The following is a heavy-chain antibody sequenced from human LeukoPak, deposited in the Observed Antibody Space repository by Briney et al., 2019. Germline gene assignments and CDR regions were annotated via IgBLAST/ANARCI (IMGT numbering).Heavy chain of an antibody. V-gene: IGHV1-8*01. CDR3: ARGRGKAAAGNLDY. CDR1: GYTFTSYD. J-gene: IGHJ4*02. Sequence: ASVKVSCKASGYTFTSYDINWVRQATGQGLEWMGWMNPNSGNTGYAQKFQGRVTMARNTSISTAYMELSSLRSEDTAVYYCARGRGKAAAGNLDYWGQGTLVTVSS. CDR2: MNPNSGNT. D-gene: IGHD6-13*01.